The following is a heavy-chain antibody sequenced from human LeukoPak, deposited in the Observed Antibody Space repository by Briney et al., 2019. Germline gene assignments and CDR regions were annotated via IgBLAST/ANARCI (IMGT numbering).Heavy chain of an antibody. CDR2: IYYSGST. Sequence: SETLSLTCTVSGGSISSSSYYWGWIRQPPGKGLEWIGSIYYSGSTYYNPSLKSRVTISVDTSKNQFSLKLSSVTAADTAVYYCARDSLGAGIAVASWFDPWGQGTLVTVSS. D-gene: IGHD6-19*01. CDR3: ARDSLGAGIAVASWFDP. CDR1: GGSISSSSYY. J-gene: IGHJ5*02. V-gene: IGHV4-39*07.